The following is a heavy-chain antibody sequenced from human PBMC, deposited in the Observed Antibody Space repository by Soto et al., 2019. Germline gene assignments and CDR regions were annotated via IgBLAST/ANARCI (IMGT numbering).Heavy chain of an antibody. Sequence: GGSLRLSCTASGFTCSDFARHWVRQAPGKGLEWVAVVSYDEPKKDYLDSVKGRFTISRDNSKNKLYLQMNSLRAEDSATYYCARDPPNCPGDSCYPSDWGQGTMVTVSS. CDR2: VSYDEPKK. CDR3: ARDPPNCPGDSCYPSD. CDR1: GFTCSDFA. V-gene: IGHV3-30*03. J-gene: IGHJ3*01. D-gene: IGHD2-15*01.